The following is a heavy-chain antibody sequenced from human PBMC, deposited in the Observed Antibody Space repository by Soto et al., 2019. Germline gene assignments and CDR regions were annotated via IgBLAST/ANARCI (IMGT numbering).Heavy chain of an antibody. V-gene: IGHV4-61*01. CDR1: GGSVSGGHYY. D-gene: IGHD3-16*01. Sequence: QVQLQESGPGLVKPSETLSLTCSASGGSVSGGHYYWTWIRQSPGQGLEWIGYVDYSWSPKYNPSRRSRVTMSLDTSKFLFSLNLISVAPADTALYYCAREVMAGPDLGFVSWGQGTLVTVSS. CDR3: AREVMAGPDLGFVS. J-gene: IGHJ4*02. CDR2: VDYSWSP.